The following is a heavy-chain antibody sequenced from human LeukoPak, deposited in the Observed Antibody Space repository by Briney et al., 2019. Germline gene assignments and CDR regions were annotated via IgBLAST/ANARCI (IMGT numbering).Heavy chain of an antibody. CDR3: ATSADSSGND. Sequence: PGGSLRLSCAASGFTFSSYAMHWVRQAPGKGLEWVAVISYDGSNKYYADSVKGRFTISRDNAKSSVYLQMNTLRAEDTAVYHCATSADSSGNDWGQGTLVTVSS. J-gene: IGHJ4*02. CDR2: ISYDGSNK. V-gene: IGHV3-30-3*01. CDR1: GFTFSSYA. D-gene: IGHD3-22*01.